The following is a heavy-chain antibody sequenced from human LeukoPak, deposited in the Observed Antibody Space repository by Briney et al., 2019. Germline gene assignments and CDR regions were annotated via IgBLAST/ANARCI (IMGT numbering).Heavy chain of an antibody. J-gene: IGHJ4*02. CDR1: GGSISSYY. CDR3: ARRGKYYDFWSDPGFDY. CDR2: IYSSVST. D-gene: IGHD3-3*01. Sequence: SETLSLTCAVSGGSISSYYWTWIRQPPGKGLEWIGYIYSSVSTYYNPSLNSRVTIWFDTSKNQISLKLSSVTAADTAVYYCARRGKYYDFWSDPGFDYWGQGTLVTVSS. V-gene: IGHV4-59*01.